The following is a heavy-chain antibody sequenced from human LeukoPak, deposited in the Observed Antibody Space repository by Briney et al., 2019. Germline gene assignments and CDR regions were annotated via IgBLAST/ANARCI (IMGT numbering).Heavy chain of an antibody. CDR1: GFTFSSYA. CDR2: ISYDGSNK. D-gene: IGHD3-22*01. J-gene: IGHJ4*02. Sequence: GGSLRLSCAASGFTFSSYAMHWVRQAPGKGLEWVAVISYDGSNKYYADSVKGRFTISRDNSKNTLYLQMNSLRAEDTAVYYCAKDPFYYDSSGYYPDYWGQGTLVTVSS. CDR3: AKDPFYYDSSGYYPDY. V-gene: IGHV3-30-3*01.